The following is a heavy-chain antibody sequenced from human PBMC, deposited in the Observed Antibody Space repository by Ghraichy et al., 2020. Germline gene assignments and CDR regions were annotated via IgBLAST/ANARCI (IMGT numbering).Heavy chain of an antibody. CDR2: IDWDNDK. J-gene: IGHJ2*01. CDR3: ARSRSVGVLIIDHKTYFDL. V-gene: IGHV2-70*20. CDR1: GFSLSTSGMC. D-gene: IGHD3-3*01. Sequence: SGPTLVKPTQTLTLTCTFSGFSLSTSGMCVSWVRQPPGKALEWLALIDWDNDKYYSTSLKTRLTISKDTSKNQVVLTMTNMDPVDTATYYCARSRSVGVLIIDHKTYFDLWGRGTLVTVSS.